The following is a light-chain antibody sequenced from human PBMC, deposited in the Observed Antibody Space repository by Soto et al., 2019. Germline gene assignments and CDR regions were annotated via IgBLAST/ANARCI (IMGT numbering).Light chain of an antibody. J-gene: IGKJ5*01. Sequence: DIQMTQSPSTLSASVGDRVTITCRASQSISSWLAWYQQKPGKAPKLLIYDASSLETGVPSRFSGSGSGTDFTFTISSLQPEDIATYYCQLQGTFGQGTRLEI. CDR1: QSISSW. V-gene: IGKV1-5*01. CDR3: QLQGT. CDR2: DAS.